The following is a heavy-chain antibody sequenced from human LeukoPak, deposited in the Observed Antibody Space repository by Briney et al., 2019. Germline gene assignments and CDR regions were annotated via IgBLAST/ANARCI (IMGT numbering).Heavy chain of an antibody. CDR3: ASQRITMVRGRNADDY. CDR1: GFTFRSYG. D-gene: IGHD3-10*01. Sequence: GGSLRLSCAASGFTFRSYGMHWVRQAPGKGLEWVAVIAYDASHKYYADSVKGRFSISRDNSENTLYLQMNSLRAEDTAVYYCASQRITMVRGRNADDYWGQGTLVTVSS. CDR2: IAYDASHK. V-gene: IGHV3-30*03. J-gene: IGHJ4*02.